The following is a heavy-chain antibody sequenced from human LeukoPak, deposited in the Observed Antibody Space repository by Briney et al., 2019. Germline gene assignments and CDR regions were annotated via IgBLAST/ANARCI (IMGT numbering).Heavy chain of an antibody. CDR1: GGTFSSYA. CDR3: AREYWDVFPGHFDY. V-gene: IGHV1-69*13. D-gene: IGHD1-1*01. CDR2: IIPIFGTA. J-gene: IGHJ4*02. Sequence: SATVSCTASGGTFSSYAISWVRQAPGQGLEWMGGIIPIFGTANYAQKFQGRVTITADESTSTAYMELSSLRSEDTAVYYCAREYWDVFPGHFDYWGQGTLVTVSS.